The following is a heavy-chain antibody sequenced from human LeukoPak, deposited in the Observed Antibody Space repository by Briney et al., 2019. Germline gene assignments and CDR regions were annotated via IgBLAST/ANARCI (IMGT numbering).Heavy chain of an antibody. CDR1: GGSFSGYY. D-gene: IGHD2-2*01. V-gene: IGHV4-34*01. J-gene: IGHJ3*02. Sequence: SETLSLTCAAYGGSFSGYYWSWIRQPPGKGLEWIGEINHSGSTDYNPSLKSRVTISVDTSKNQFSLKLSSVTAADTAVYYCARGDIGYCSSTSCPMRAFDIWGQGTMVTVSS. CDR2: INHSGST. CDR3: ARGDIGYCSSTSCPMRAFDI.